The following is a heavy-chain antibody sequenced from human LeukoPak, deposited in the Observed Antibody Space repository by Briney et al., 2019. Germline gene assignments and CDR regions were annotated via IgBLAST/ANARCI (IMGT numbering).Heavy chain of an antibody. CDR2: ISGSGGST. CDR3: AKGKGHYYYYMDV. V-gene: IGHV3-23*01. Sequence: AGGSLRLSCAASGFTFSSYAMSWVRQAPGKGLEWVSAISGSGGSTYYADSVKGRFTISRDNSKNTLYLQMNSLRAEDTAVYYCAKGKGHYYYYMDVWGKGTTVTVSS. J-gene: IGHJ6*03. CDR1: GFTFSSYA.